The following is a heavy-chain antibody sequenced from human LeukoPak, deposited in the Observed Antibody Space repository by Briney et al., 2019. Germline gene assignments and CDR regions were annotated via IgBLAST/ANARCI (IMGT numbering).Heavy chain of an antibody. CDR1: GGSISSGSYY. Sequence: SETLSLTCTVSGGSISSGSYYWSWIRQPAGKGLEWIGRIYTSGSTNYNPSLKSRVTISVDTSKNQFSLKLSSVTAADTAVYYCARAGIAAALDVWGKGTTVTISS. V-gene: IGHV4-61*02. J-gene: IGHJ6*04. D-gene: IGHD6-13*01. CDR2: IYTSGST. CDR3: ARAGIAAALDV.